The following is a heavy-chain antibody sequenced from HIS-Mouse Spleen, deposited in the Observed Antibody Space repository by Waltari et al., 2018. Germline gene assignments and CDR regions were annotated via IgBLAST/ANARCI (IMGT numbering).Heavy chain of an antibody. Sequence: EVQLVETGGGLIQPGGSLRLSCAASGFTVSSNYMSWVRQAPGKGLGWVSFIYSGGSTYYADSVKGRFTISRDNSKTTLYLQMNSLRAEDTAVYYCARHYYYGSGSYYFDYWGQGTLVTVSS. J-gene: IGHJ4*02. CDR3: ARHYYYGSGSYYFDY. V-gene: IGHV3-53*02. CDR1: GFTVSSNY. D-gene: IGHD3-10*01. CDR2: IYSGGST.